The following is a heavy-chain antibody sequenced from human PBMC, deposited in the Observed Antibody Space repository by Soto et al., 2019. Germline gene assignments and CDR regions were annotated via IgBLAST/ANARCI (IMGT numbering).Heavy chain of an antibody. J-gene: IGHJ5*02. CDR1: CGSISSYY. V-gene: IGHV4-59*01. D-gene: IGHD2-21*02. Sequence: SETLSLTCSVSCGSISSYYWSWIRQPPGKGLEWIGYIFYSGSTNQSPSLKSRVTISVDTSKNQFSLKLRSVTAADTAVYYCARTALGWFDPWGQGTLVTVSS. CDR3: ARTALGWFDP. CDR2: IFYSGST.